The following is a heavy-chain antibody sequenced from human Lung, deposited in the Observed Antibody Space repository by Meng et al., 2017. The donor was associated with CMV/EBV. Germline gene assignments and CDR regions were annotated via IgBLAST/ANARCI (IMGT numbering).Heavy chain of an antibody. CDR2: IKHRGST. CDR3: ARGLKKWLVLTSWFDP. Sequence: YGGSFSGYYGSWIRQPPGKGLEWIGEIKHRGSTNYNPSLKSRVTISVDTSKNQFSLKLRSVTAADTAVYYCARGLKKWLVLTSWFDPWGQGTLVTVSS. J-gene: IGHJ5*02. CDR1: GGSFSGYY. V-gene: IGHV4-34*01. D-gene: IGHD6-19*01.